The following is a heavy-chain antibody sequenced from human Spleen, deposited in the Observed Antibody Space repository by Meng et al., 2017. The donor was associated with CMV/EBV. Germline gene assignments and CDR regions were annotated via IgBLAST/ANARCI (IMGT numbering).Heavy chain of an antibody. CDR1: GYTFATHW. Sequence: GGSLRLSCKPSGYTFATHWIGWVRQLPGKDLEWMGMIHCGDSRTIYSPLFQGQVTISADKSLNTAYLQWNSLQASDTAMYYCARHYDASWFGYLGQGTLVTVSS. CDR2: IHCGDSRT. D-gene: IGHD2-2*01. V-gene: IGHV5-51*01. J-gene: IGHJ4*02. CDR3: ARHYDASWFGY.